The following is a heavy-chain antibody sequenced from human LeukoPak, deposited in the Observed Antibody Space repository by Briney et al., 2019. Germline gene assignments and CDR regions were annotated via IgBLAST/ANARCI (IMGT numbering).Heavy chain of an antibody. D-gene: IGHD2-21*02. Sequence: GGSLRLSCEASAFTLSAFTVHWVRQAPGKGLEWVALISSDVYVYYYADSVRGRFTISRDNSKNTVSLQMNSLRPEDTAVYYCSRDSLSSCGGDCYSGLDVWGQGTTVTVSS. V-gene: IGHV3-30-3*01. CDR3: SRDSLSSCGGDCYSGLDV. J-gene: IGHJ6*02. CDR1: AFTLSAFT. CDR2: ISSDVYVY.